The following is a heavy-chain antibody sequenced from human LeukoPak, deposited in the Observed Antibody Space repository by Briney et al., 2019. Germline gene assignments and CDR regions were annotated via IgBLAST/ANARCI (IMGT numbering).Heavy chain of an antibody. D-gene: IGHD3-22*01. CDR3: ARDLKYYYDSSGYYYH. J-gene: IGHJ5*02. Sequence: ASVKVSCKASGYTFTGYYMHWVRQAPGQGLEWMGWINPNSGGTNYAQKFQGRVTMTRDTSISTAYMELSRLRSDDTAVYYCARDLKYYYDSSGYYYHWGQGTLVTVSS. V-gene: IGHV1-2*02. CDR2: INPNSGGT. CDR1: GYTFTGYY.